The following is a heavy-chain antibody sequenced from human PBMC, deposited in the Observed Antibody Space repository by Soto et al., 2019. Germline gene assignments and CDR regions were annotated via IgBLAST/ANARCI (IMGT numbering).Heavy chain of an antibody. CDR3: ARDQVRFLEWLFPPDYYYMDV. CDR1: GFSFSDYY. CDR2: ISSSGSTI. D-gene: IGHD3-3*01. J-gene: IGHJ6*03. V-gene: IGHV3-11*01. Sequence: PGGSLRLSCAASGFSFSDYYMSWIRQAPGKGLEWVSYISSSGSTIYYADSVKGRFTISRVNAKNSLYLQMNSLRAEDTAVYYCARDQVRFLEWLFPPDYYYMDVWGKGTTVTVSS.